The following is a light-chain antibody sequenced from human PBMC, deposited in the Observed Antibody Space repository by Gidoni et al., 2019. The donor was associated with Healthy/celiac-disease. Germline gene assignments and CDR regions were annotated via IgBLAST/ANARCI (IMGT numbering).Light chain of an antibody. CDR2: GAS. CDR1: QSVSSN. Sequence: EIVMTQSPSTLSVSPGERATLSCRASQSVSSNLAWYQQKPGQAPRLLIYGASSRATGIPARFRGSGSGTEFTLTISSLQSEDFAVYYCKQYNNWPLTVGGGTKVEIK. CDR3: KQYNNWPLT. J-gene: IGKJ4*01. V-gene: IGKV3-15*01.